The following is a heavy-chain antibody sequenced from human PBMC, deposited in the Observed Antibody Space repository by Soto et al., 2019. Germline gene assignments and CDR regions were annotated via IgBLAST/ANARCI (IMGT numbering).Heavy chain of an antibody. CDR2: IFASGST. CDR3: ERAAGSGSPDY. V-gene: IGHV4-59*01. D-gene: IGHD1-26*01. CDR1: GDSIDSYL. Sequence: PSETLSLTCTVSGDSIDSYLWTWIRQPPGQGLEWIGYIFASGSTKYNPNLNSRATISVDTPKNQFSLKLRSVTAADTAVYYCERAAGSGSPDYWGQGMLVTVSS. J-gene: IGHJ4*02.